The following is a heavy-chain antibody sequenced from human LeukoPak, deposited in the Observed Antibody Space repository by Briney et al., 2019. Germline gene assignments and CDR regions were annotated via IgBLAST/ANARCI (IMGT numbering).Heavy chain of an antibody. Sequence: PGGSLRLSCAASGFTFSSYWMSWVRQAPGKGLEWVANIKQDGSEKYYVDSVKGRFTISRDNAKNSLYLQMNSLRAEDTAVYYCARDQHYYDSSPVNDAFDIWGQGTMVTVSS. CDR3: ARDQHYYDSSPVNDAFDI. V-gene: IGHV3-7*01. D-gene: IGHD3-22*01. CDR1: GFTFSSYW. CDR2: IKQDGSEK. J-gene: IGHJ3*02.